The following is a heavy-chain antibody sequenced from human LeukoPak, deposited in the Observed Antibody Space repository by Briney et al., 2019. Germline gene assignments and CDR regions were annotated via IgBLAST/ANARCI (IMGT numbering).Heavy chain of an antibody. J-gene: IGHJ4*02. D-gene: IGHD3-22*01. CDR3: AKDKGDTMIVVVTYFDY. CDR2: ISYDGSNK. V-gene: IGHV3-30-3*01. Sequence: PGGSLRLSCAASGFTFSSYAMHWVRQAPGKGLEWVAVISYDGSNKYYADSVKGRFTISRDNSKNTLYLQMNSLRAEDTAVYYCAKDKGDTMIVVVTYFDYRGQGTLVTVSS. CDR1: GFTFSSYA.